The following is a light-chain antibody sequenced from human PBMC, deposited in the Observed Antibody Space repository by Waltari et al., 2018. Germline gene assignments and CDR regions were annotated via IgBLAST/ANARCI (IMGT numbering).Light chain of an antibody. CDR1: QDITNY. CDR3: QQYDNLPLT. J-gene: IGKJ4*01. Sequence: DIQMTRSPSSLSASVGDRVTITCQASQDITNYLNWYQQKPGKAPKLLIYDASNLETGVPSRFSGSGSRTDFTFTISSLQPEDVATYYCQQYDNLPLTFGGGTKVEIK. CDR2: DAS. V-gene: IGKV1-33*01.